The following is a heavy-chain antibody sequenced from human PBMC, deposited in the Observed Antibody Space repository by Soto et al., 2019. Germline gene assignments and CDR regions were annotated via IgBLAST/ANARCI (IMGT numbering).Heavy chain of an antibody. CDR1: GFTFSAYI. V-gene: IGHV3-48*02. D-gene: IGHD3-3*02. CDR2: ISDSSSAI. CDR3: ARDHIYAFDI. J-gene: IGHJ3*02. Sequence: EVQLVQSGGGLVQPGGSLRLSCAASGFTFSAYIINWVRQAPGKGLEWVSYISDSSSAIYYAYSVKGRFTISRDNGQNSLYLQMNSLRYEDTAVYSCARDHIYAFDIWGQSTVVTVSS.